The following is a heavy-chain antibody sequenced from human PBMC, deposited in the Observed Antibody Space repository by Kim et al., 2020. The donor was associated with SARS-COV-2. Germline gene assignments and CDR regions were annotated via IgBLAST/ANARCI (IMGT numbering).Heavy chain of an antibody. J-gene: IGHJ6*02. CDR3: ARHITRVVVVAATPYDYYYGMDV. CDR2: IYPGDSDT. D-gene: IGHD2-15*01. CDR1: GYSFTSYW. V-gene: IGHV5-51*01. Sequence: GESLKISCKGSGYSFTSYWIGWVRQMPGKGLEWMGIIYPGDSDTRYSPSFQGQVTIPADKSISTAYLQWSSLKASDTAMYYCARHITRVVVVAATPYDYYYGMDVWGQGTTVTVSS.